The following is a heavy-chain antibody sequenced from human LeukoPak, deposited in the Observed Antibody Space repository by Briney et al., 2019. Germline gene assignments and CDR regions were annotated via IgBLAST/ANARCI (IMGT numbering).Heavy chain of an antibody. D-gene: IGHD3-10*01. CDR1: GFTFSSYG. V-gene: IGHV3-33*01. CDR3: ASRSGYYYYGMDV. CDR2: IWYDGSNK. Sequence: PGGSLRLSCAASGFTFSSYGMHWVRQAPGKGLEWVAVIWYDGSNKYYADSVKGRFTISRDNSKNTLYVQMNSLRAEDTAVYYCASRSGYYYYGMDVWGQGTTVTVSS. J-gene: IGHJ6*02.